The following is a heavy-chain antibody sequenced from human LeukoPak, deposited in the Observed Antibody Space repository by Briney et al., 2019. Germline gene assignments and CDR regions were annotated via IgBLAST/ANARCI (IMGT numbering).Heavy chain of an antibody. CDR2: ISNRGSTI. V-gene: IGHV3-11*01. J-gene: IGHJ3*02. CDR3: ARKRGYGFWGGSSDAFDI. Sequence: GGSPRLSCAASGFTFSDYYMNWIRQAPGKGLEWVSYISNRGSTIYYADSVKGRVTISRDNAENSVYLQMNRLRAEDTGLYYFARKRGYGFWGGSSDAFDIWGQGTMVTVSS. CDR1: GFTFSDYY. D-gene: IGHD3-3*01.